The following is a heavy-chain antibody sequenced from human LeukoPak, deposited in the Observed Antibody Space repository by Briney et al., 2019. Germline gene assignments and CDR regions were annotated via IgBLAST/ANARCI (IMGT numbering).Heavy chain of an antibody. CDR2: ISYSGST. CDR3: ASHIPVIWSSGYYYGMDV. J-gene: IGHJ6*02. V-gene: IGHV4-59*08. Sequence: PSETLSLTCTVSGGSISNYYWSWIRQPPGKGLEWIGYISYSGSTNYNPSLRSRVAISEDTSRNQFSLRLNSVTAADTAVYYCASHIPVIWSSGYYYGMDVWGQGTTVTVSS. CDR1: GGSISNYY. D-gene: IGHD3-3*01.